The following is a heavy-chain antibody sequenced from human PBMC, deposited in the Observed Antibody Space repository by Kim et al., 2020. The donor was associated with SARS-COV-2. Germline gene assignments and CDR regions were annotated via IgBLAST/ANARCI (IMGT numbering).Heavy chain of an antibody. D-gene: IGHD1-26*01. CDR1: GYTFATYA. Sequence: ASVKVSCKASGYTFATYAIQWVRQAPGQTFEWMGWINVGNGNTKYSHNFQGRVTITRDTSANTSYMEMNSLRSEDTAVYYCAITGGSSFHWGQGTLVTVSS. J-gene: IGHJ4*02. CDR3: AITGGSSFH. CDR2: INVGNGNT. V-gene: IGHV1-3*01.